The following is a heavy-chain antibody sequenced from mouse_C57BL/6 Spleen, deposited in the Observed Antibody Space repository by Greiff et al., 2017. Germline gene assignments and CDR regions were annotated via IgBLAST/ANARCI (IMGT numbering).Heavy chain of an antibody. CDR3: AGYMDY. Sequence: EVKLVESGGGLVQPGGSLSLSCAASGFTFTDYYMSWVRQPPGKALEWLGFIRNKANGYTTEYSASVKGRFTISRDNSQSNLYLQMNALGAEDSATYYCAGYMDYWGQGTSVTVSS. CDR1: GFTFTDYY. V-gene: IGHV7-3*01. CDR2: IRNKANGYTT. J-gene: IGHJ4*01.